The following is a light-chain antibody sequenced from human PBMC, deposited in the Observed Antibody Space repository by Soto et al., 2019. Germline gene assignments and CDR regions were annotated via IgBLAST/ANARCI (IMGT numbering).Light chain of an antibody. CDR2: GAS. CDR3: QQYGISPWT. Sequence: EIVLTQSPGTLSFSPGELATLSCRASQSVCSSYLAWYQQKPGQAPRPLIYGASSRPIGIPDRFSGSGSGTDFTLTISRLEPEDFAVYYCQQYGISPWTFGQGTNVEIK. J-gene: IGKJ1*01. V-gene: IGKV3-20*01. CDR1: QSVCSSY.